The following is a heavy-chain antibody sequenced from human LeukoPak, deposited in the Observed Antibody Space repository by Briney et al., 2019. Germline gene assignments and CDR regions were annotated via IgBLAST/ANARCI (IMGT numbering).Heavy chain of an antibody. Sequence: GGSLRLSCAASGFTFSSYGVHWVRQAPGKGLEWVALISYDGSNKYYADSVKGRFTISRDNSKNTLYLQMNSLRAEDTALYYCAKDRGSCSSTSCYYFDYWGQGTLVTVSS. CDR3: AKDRGSCSSTSCYYFDY. J-gene: IGHJ4*02. V-gene: IGHV3-30*18. CDR1: GFTFSSYG. D-gene: IGHD2-2*01. CDR2: ISYDGSNK.